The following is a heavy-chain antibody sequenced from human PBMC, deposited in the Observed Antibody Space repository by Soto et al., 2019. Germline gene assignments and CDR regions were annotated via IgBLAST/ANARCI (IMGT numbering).Heavy chain of an antibody. D-gene: IGHD5-12*01. CDR1: GGSISSGDYY. Sequence: QVQLQESGPGLVKPSQTLSLTCTVSGGSISSGDYYWSWIRQPPGKGLEWIGYIYYSGSTYYNPSLKSRVTISVDTSKNQFSLKLSSVTAADTAVYYCARFRYSGYDRHYGMDVWGQGTTVTVSS. CDR2: IYYSGST. V-gene: IGHV4-30-4*01. CDR3: ARFRYSGYDRHYGMDV. J-gene: IGHJ6*02.